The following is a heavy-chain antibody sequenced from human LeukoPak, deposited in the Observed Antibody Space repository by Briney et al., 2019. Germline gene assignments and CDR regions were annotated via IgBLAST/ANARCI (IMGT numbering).Heavy chain of an antibody. CDR3: ARTVRARDWFDP. J-gene: IGHJ5*02. Sequence: PGGSLRLSCAASGFTFSSYAMHWVRQAPGKGLEWVAVISYDGSNKYYADSVKGRFTISRDNSKNTLYLRMNSLRAEDTAVYYCARTVRARDWFDPWGQGTLVTVSS. CDR2: ISYDGSNK. D-gene: IGHD6-6*01. V-gene: IGHV3-30*04. CDR1: GFTFSSYA.